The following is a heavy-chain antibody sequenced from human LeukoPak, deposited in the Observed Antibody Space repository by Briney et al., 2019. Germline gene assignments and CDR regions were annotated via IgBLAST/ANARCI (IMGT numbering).Heavy chain of an antibody. Sequence: ASVTVSCKASGYTFTSYYMHWVRQAPGQGLEWMGIINPSGGSTSYAQKFQGRVTMTRDTSTSTVYMELSSLRSEDTAVYYCASQRERSPLSFWGQGTLVTVSS. D-gene: IGHD3-10*01. V-gene: IGHV1-46*01. CDR2: INPSGGST. J-gene: IGHJ4*02. CDR1: GYTFTSYY. CDR3: ASQRERSPLSF.